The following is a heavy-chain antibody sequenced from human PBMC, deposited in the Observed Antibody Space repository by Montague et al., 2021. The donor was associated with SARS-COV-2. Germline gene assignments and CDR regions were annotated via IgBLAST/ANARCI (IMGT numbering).Heavy chain of an antibody. CDR3: ARGIRITMVRGVTIDY. J-gene: IGHJ4*02. CDR2: ISSSSSYI. V-gene: IGHV3-21*01. D-gene: IGHD3-10*01. Sequence: SLRLSCAASGFTFSSYSMNWVRQAPGKGLEWVSSISSSSSYIYYADSVKGRFTISRDNAKNSLYLQMNSLRAEGTAVYYCARGIRITMVRGVTIDYWGQGTLVTVSS. CDR1: GFTFSSYS.